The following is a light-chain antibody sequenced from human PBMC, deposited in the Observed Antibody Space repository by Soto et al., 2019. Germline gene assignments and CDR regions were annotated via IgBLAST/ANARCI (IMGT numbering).Light chain of an antibody. J-gene: IGKJ1*01. Sequence: EVMLTQSPGTLSLSPGERATLSCRASQSVSSNYLAWYQKKSGQAPRLLIYGASNRATGIPDRFSGSVSGTDFTLTIRRLEPEDFAVYYCQQYDTSPRTFGQGTKVEFK. CDR1: QSVSSNY. CDR3: QQYDTSPRT. V-gene: IGKV3-20*01. CDR2: GAS.